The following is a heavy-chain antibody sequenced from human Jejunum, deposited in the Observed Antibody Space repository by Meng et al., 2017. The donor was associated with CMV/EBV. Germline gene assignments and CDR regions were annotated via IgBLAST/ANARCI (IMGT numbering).Heavy chain of an antibody. CDR2: TSYDGNSQ. CDR3: ARDGGGFNSSPFNC. J-gene: IGHJ4*02. D-gene: IGHD3-16*01. CDR1: GFTFSSPA. Sequence: GFTFSSPALHWSGPAPGKGLEWVAVTSYDGNSQYYTDSVKGRFTISRDNSDNMLYLQMNSLRADDTAVYYCARDGGGFNSSPFNCWGQGTLVTVSS. V-gene: IGHV3-30*04.